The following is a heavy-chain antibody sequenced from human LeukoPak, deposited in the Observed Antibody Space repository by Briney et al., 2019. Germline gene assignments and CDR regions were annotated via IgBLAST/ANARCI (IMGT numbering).Heavy chain of an antibody. CDR2: IYYSGST. CDR1: GGSISSSSYY. V-gene: IGHV4-39*01. CDR3: ARALCGGDCYGENWFDP. J-gene: IGHJ5*02. D-gene: IGHD2-21*02. Sequence: PSETLSLTCTVSGGSISSSSYYWGWIRQPPGKGLEWIGSIYYSGSTYYNLSLKSRVTISVDTSKNQFSLKLSSVTAADTAVYYCARALCGGDCYGENWFDPWGQGTPVTVSS.